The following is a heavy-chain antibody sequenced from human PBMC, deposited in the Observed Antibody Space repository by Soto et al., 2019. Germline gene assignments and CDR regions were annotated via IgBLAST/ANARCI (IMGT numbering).Heavy chain of an antibody. J-gene: IGHJ6*02. D-gene: IGHD3-22*01. Sequence: GASVKVSCKASGYTFTGYYMHWVRQAPGQGLEWMGWINPNSGGTNYAQKFQGWVTMTRDTSISTAYMELSRLRSDDTAVYYCARDKYYYDSSGYTPYGMDVWGQGTKVTVSS. V-gene: IGHV1-2*04. CDR2: INPNSGGT. CDR3: ARDKYYYDSSGYTPYGMDV. CDR1: GYTFTGYY.